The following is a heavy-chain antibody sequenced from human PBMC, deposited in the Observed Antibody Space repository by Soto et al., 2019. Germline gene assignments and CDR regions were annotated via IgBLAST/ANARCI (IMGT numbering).Heavy chain of an antibody. J-gene: IGHJ4*02. CDR2: INHSGST. V-gene: IGHV4-34*01. CDR3: ARGRGTYYDFWSGYYRGMYYFEY. D-gene: IGHD3-3*01. CDR1: VGSFSGYY. Sequence: SETLSLTCAFYVGSFSGYYWSCIRHPPGKWLEWIGEINHSGSTNYNPSLKSRVTISVDTSKNQFSLKLSSVTAADTAVYYCARGRGTYYDFWSGYYRGMYYFEYWGQGTLVSVS.